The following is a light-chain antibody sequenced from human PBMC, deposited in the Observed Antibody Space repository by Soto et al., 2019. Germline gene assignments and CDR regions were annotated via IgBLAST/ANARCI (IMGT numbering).Light chain of an antibody. J-gene: IGKJ1*01. CDR3: QKYNSAPWT. CDR1: QGISNY. V-gene: IGKV1-27*01. Sequence: DIQMTQSPSSLSASVGHRLTITCRASQGISNYLAWYQQKPGKVPKLMIYAASTLQSGVPSRFSGSGSGTDFNLTISSLQTEDVATYYCQKYNSAPWTFGQGTKVDIK. CDR2: AAS.